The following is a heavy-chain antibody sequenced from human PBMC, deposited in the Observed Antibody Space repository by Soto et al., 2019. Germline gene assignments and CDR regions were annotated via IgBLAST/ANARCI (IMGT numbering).Heavy chain of an antibody. CDR1: GYTFTSYA. V-gene: IGHV1-3*05. D-gene: IGHD2-21*02. CDR3: ARSIVVVTALDY. J-gene: IGHJ4*02. CDR2: INAGNGNT. Sequence: QVQLVQSGAEEKKPGASVKVSCKASGYTFTSYAMHWVRQAPGQRLEWMGWINAGNGNTKYSQKCQGRVTITRDTSASTAYMELSSLRSEDTAVFYCARSIVVVTALDYWGQATLVTLSS.